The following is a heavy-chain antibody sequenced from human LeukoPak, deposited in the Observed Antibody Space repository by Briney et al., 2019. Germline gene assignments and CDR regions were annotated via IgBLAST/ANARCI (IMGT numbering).Heavy chain of an antibody. CDR2: IKQDGSEK. D-gene: IGHD3-22*01. Sequence: GGSLRLSCAASGFTFSHYWMSWVRQAPGKGLEWVANIKQDGSEKCYVDSVKGRFTISRDNAKNSLYLQMNGLRAEDTAVYYCAADSSGYYWAFWGQGTLVTVSS. V-gene: IGHV3-7*01. J-gene: IGHJ1*01. CDR1: GFTFSHYW. CDR3: AADSSGYYWAF.